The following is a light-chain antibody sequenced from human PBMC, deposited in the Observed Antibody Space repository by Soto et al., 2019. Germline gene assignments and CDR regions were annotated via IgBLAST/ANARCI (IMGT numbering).Light chain of an antibody. J-gene: IGKJ1*01. CDR2: GAS. CDR3: QQYGSAPRT. V-gene: IGKV3-20*01. CDR1: QSASSNF. Sequence: PGERATLSCRASQSASSNFLAWFQQKPGQAPRLLIYGASSRATGVPDRFSGGGSATDFTLTISRLEPEDFAVYYCQQYGSAPRTFGQGTKVE.